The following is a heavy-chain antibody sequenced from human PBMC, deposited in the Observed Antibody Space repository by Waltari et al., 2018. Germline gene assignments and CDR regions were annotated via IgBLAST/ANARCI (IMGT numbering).Heavy chain of an antibody. D-gene: IGHD1-26*01. J-gene: IGHJ5*02. CDR2: IIPIFGKA. V-gene: IGHV1-69*05. CDR1: GGTFSSYA. Sequence: QVQLVQSGAEVKKPGSSVKVSCKASGGTFSSYAISWVRQAPGQGLEWMGGIIPIFGKANYEQKFQGRVTITTDESTSTAYMELSSLRAEDTAVYYCASWDARENWFDPWGQGTLVTVSS. CDR3: ASWDARENWFDP.